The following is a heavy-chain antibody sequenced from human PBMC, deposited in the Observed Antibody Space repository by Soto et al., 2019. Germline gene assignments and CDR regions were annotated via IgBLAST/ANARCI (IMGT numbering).Heavy chain of an antibody. CDR1: GGSISSGGYS. V-gene: IGHV4-30-2*01. Sequence: SETLSLTCAVSGGSISSGGYSWSWIRQPPGKGLEWIGYIYHSGSTYYNPSLKSRVTISVDRSKNQFSLKLSSVTAADTAVCYCARVSRVRCSSTSCSAQYYYYYYGMDVWGQGTTVTVSS. J-gene: IGHJ6*02. CDR2: IYHSGST. CDR3: ARVSRVRCSSTSCSAQYYYYYYGMDV. D-gene: IGHD2-2*01.